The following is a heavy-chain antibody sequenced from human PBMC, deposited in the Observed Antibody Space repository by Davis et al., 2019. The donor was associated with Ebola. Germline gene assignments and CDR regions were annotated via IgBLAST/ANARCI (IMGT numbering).Heavy chain of an antibody. J-gene: IGHJ3*02. CDR3: VKTRSNWWNDALEI. CDR2: IKPDGSDK. D-gene: IGHD2-8*02. V-gene: IGHV3-7*01. CDR1: GFIFSSYW. Sequence: GGSLRLSCPASGFIFSSYWMNWVRQAPGKGLEWVANIKPDGSDKNYADSGRGRFTITRDNSKRTLDLQMNSLRPEDTAVYYCVKTRSNWWNDALEIWGRGTMVIVSS.